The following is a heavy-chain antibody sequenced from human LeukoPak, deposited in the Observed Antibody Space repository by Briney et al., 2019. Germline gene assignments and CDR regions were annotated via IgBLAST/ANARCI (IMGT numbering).Heavy chain of an antibody. Sequence: ESGGSLRLSCAASGFTFSSYWMSWVRQAPGKGLEGVANIKQDGSEKYYVDSVKGRFTISRDNAKNSLYLQMNSLRAEDTAVYYCASDREYYYGSGSFDYWGQGTLVTVSS. CDR3: ASDREYYYGSGSFDY. V-gene: IGHV3-7*04. J-gene: IGHJ4*02. D-gene: IGHD3-10*01. CDR1: GFTFSSYW. CDR2: IKQDGSEK.